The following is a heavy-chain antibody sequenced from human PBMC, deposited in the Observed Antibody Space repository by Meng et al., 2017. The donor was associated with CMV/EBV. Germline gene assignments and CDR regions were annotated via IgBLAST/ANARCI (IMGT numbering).Heavy chain of an antibody. Sequence: HLQQWGARLVKPSETLSLTCAVYGRSCCGYYWSWICPPPGKGLEWIGEINHSGSTNYNPSLKSRVTISVDTSKNQFSLKLSSVTAADTAVYYCARGVGATGKADYWGQGTLVTVSS. D-gene: IGHD1-26*01. CDR1: GRSCCGYY. CDR2: INHSGST. CDR3: ARGVGATGKADY. J-gene: IGHJ4*02. V-gene: IGHV4-34*01.